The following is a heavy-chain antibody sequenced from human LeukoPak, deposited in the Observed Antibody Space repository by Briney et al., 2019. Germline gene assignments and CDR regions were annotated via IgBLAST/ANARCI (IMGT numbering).Heavy chain of an antibody. D-gene: IGHD1-26*01. V-gene: IGHV4-39*01. J-gene: IGHJ3*02. CDR1: GGSISSSDYY. CDR2: MYYSGSS. Sequence: SETLSLTCTVSGGSISSSDYYWGWIRQPPGKGLEWIGVMYYSGSSSYNPSLKSRVTISVDTSKNQFSLRLTSVTAADTAVYYCARQGSGGRAFDIWGQGTMVTVSS. CDR3: ARQGSGGRAFDI.